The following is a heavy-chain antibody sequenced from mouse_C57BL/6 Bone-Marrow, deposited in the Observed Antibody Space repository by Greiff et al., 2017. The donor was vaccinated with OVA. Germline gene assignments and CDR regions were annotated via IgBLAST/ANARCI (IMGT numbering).Heavy chain of an antibody. J-gene: IGHJ3*01. CDR2: INPNNGGT. CDR3: ARGTGLRLRWFAY. D-gene: IGHD3-2*02. Sequence: EVQLQQSGPELVKPGASVKMSCKASGYTFTDYNMHWVKQSHGKSLEWIGYINPNNGGTSYNQKFKGKATLTVNKSSSTAYMELRSLTSEDSAVYYCARGTGLRLRWFAYWGQGTLVTVSA. CDR1: GYTFTDYN. V-gene: IGHV1-22*01.